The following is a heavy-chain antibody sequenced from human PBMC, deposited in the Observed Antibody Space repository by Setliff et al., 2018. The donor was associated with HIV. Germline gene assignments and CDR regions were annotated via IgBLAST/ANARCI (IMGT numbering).Heavy chain of an antibody. CDR2: INPNSGGT. Sequence: RASVKVSCKASGYTFTGYYMHWVRQAPGQGLEWMGWINPNSGGTNYAQKFQGRVTMTRDTSISTAYMELSRVKSDDTAVYYCARGSGYTRSWVPGGSWGQGTMVTVPS. D-gene: IGHD6-13*01. CDR3: ARGSGYTRSWVPGGS. J-gene: IGHJ3*01. V-gene: IGHV1-2*02. CDR1: GYTFTGYY.